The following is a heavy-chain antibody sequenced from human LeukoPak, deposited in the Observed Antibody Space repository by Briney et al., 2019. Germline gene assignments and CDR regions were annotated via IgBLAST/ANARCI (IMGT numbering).Heavy chain of an antibody. J-gene: IGHJ4*02. CDR1: GYTFTVRY. CDR2: IKPDSGAT. D-gene: IGHD4/OR15-4a*01. Sequence: ASVKVSCKASGYTFTVRYMHWLRQAPGQGLEWMGWIKPDSGATNFAQNFQGRVTMTSDTSINTAYMELSSPTSDDTAMYYCARDHDYGPDYWGQGTLVTVSA. V-gene: IGHV1-2*02. CDR3: ARDHDYGPDY.